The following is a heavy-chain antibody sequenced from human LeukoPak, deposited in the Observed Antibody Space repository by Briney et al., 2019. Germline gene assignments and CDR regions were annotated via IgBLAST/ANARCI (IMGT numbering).Heavy chain of an antibody. CDR3: ARDPDSSSWSRFDY. V-gene: IGHV4-61*02. Sequence: KPSETLSLTCTVSGGSISSGSYYWSWIRQPAGKGLEWIGRIYTSGSTNYNPSLKSRVTISVDTSKNQSSLKLSSVTAADTAVYYCARDPDSSSWSRFDYWGQGTLVTVSS. CDR2: IYTSGST. D-gene: IGHD6-13*01. J-gene: IGHJ4*02. CDR1: GGSISSGSYY.